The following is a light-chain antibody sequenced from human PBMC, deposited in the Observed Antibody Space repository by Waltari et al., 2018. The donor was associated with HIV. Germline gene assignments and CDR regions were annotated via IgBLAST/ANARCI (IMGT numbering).Light chain of an antibody. V-gene: IGLV2-23*01. Sequence: SALTQPASVFGSPGPAITAYCTGRSRDVASYNLISWYQQHPGKAPKLMIYEDDKRPSGVSNRFSGSKSGNTASLTISGLQAEDEADYYCCSYAGSTTWLFGGGTKLTVL. CDR3: CSYAGSTTWL. CDR2: EDD. J-gene: IGLJ3*02. CDR1: SRDVASYNL.